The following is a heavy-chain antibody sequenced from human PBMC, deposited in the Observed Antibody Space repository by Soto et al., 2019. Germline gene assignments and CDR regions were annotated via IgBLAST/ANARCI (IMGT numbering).Heavy chain of an antibody. CDR3: YSSGW. J-gene: IGHJ4*02. CDR2: VSDDGVTK. D-gene: IGHD6-19*01. Sequence: QVQLVESGGGVVQPGRSLRLSCAASGFTFGSFAMHWVRQAPGEGLEWVALVSDDGVTKYYADSVTGRFTISRDNSKNTLYLEMNSLRTEDTAVYYGYSSGWWGQGTLVTVSS. V-gene: IGHV3-30*04. CDR1: GFTFGSFA.